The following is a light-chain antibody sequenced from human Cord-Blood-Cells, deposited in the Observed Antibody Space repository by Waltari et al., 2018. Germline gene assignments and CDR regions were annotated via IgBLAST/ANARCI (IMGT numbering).Light chain of an antibody. CDR2: DVS. J-gene: IGLJ2*01. V-gene: IGLV2-14*01. CDR1: SSDGGGYNY. Sequence: QSALTQPASVSGSPGQSITISCPGTSSDGGGYNYVSWYPQHPGKAPKLMIYDVSKRPSGVSNRFSGSKSGNTASLTISGLQAEDEADYYCSSYTSSSTVEFGGGTKLTVL. CDR3: SSYTSSSTVE.